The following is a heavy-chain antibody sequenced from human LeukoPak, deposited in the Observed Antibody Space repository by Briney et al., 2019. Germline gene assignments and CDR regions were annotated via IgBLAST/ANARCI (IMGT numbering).Heavy chain of an antibody. D-gene: IGHD6-6*01. Sequence: GASVKVSCKASGGTFSSYAISWVRQAPGQGLEWMGGIIPIFGTANYAQKFQGGVTITTDESTSTAYMELSSLRSEDTAVYYCARELYSSSAMDVWGKGTTVTVSS. CDR2: IIPIFGTA. CDR3: ARELYSSSAMDV. V-gene: IGHV1-69*05. J-gene: IGHJ6*04. CDR1: GGTFSSYA.